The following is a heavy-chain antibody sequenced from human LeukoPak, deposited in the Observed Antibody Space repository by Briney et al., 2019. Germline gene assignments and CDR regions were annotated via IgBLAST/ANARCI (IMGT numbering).Heavy chain of an antibody. J-gene: IGHJ4*02. D-gene: IGHD3-10*01. Sequence: ASVKVSCKASGYTFTSYGISWVRQAPGQGLERMGWISTYNGNTNYVQKLQGRVTMTTDTSTTTAYMELRSLRSDDTAVYYCARSTGELLEGYWGQGTLVTVSS. V-gene: IGHV1-18*04. CDR2: ISTYNGNT. CDR1: GYTFTSYG. CDR3: ARSTGELLEGY.